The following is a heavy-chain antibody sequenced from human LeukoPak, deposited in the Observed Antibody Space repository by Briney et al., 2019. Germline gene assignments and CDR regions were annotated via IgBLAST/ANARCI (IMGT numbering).Heavy chain of an antibody. CDR2: IYSGGST. D-gene: IGHD4-23*01. J-gene: IGHJ4*02. CDR1: GFTVSSYY. CDR3: ARDYGGNSYDY. Sequence: GGSLRLSCVASGFTVSSYYVSWVRQAPGKGLEWVSVIYSGGSTYYADSVEGRFTVSRDNSKNTLYLEMKSLRADDTAVYYCARDYGGNSYDYWGQGTLVTVSS. V-gene: IGHV3-53*01.